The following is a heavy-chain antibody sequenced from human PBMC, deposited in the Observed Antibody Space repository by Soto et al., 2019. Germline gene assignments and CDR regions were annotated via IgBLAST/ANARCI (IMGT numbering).Heavy chain of an antibody. D-gene: IGHD3-10*01. Sequence: QVQLVESGGGLVKPGGSLTLSCVASGFTFSDYYMAWVRQTQGKGLEWVSYTSVDGGDRFYADSVKGRFNISRDNARKSLSLQMNSSRDEDTAVYYCARPNGESMRYYHGMDVWGQGTTVIVSS. CDR2: TSVDGGDR. V-gene: IGHV3-11*01. J-gene: IGHJ6*02. CDR1: GFTFSDYY. CDR3: ARPNGESMRYYHGMDV.